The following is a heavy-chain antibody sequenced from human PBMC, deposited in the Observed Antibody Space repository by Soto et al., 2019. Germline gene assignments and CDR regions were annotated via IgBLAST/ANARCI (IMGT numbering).Heavy chain of an antibody. J-gene: IGHJ4*02. Sequence: QLQLQESGPGPVKPSGTLSLTCTVAGGAINTNNYYWGWGRKRPGRGLEWIGSVFYDGTTYYSPPLKSRVTISLATSRTQFALTLNSVTAADTGVYYCARLVVVSPVANVGGQGTLVTVSS. D-gene: IGHD2-21*01. CDR1: GGAINTNNYY. CDR2: VFYDGTT. V-gene: IGHV4-39*01. CDR3: ARLVVVSPVANV.